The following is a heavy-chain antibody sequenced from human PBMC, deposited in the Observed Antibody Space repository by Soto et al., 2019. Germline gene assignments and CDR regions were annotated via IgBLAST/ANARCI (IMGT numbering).Heavy chain of an antibody. CDR1: GDSIHSSNW. V-gene: IGHV4-4*02. CDR2: IYHSGTI. J-gene: IGHJ4*02. CDR3: ASSKRPTVLVDY. Sequence: QVQLQESGPGLVKPSGTLSLTCAVSGDSIHSSNWWSWVRQPPGKGLEWIGEIYHSGTIHYNPSLKSRISISLDKSKNQFSRKLNSVTAAATAVYFCASSKRPTVLVDYWGQGALVTVSS. D-gene: IGHD2-8*02.